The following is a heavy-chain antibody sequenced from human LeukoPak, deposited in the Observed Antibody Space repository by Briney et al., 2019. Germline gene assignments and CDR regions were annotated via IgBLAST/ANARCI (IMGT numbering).Heavy chain of an antibody. Sequence: PGGSLRLSCAASGFTFSSYAMHWVRQAPGKGLEWVAVISYDGSNKYYADSVKGRFTISRDNSKNTLYLQMNSLRAEDTAVYYCARAPGDYYGNWYFDLWGRGTLVTVSS. CDR1: GFTFSSYA. J-gene: IGHJ2*01. CDR2: ISYDGSNK. V-gene: IGHV3-30*04. CDR3: ARAPGDYYGNWYFDL. D-gene: IGHD3-10*01.